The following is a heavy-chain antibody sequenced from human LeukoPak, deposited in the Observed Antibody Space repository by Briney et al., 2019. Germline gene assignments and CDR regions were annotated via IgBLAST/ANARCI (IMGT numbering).Heavy chain of an antibody. CDR3: ARGYYGSGIPGAFDI. V-gene: IGHV4-34*01. J-gene: IGHJ3*02. CDR2: INHSGST. Sequence: SETLSLTCDVYGGSFSGYYWSWIRQPPGKGLEWIGEINHSGSTNYNPSLKSRVTISVDTSKNQFSLKLSSVTAADTAVYYCARGYYGSGIPGAFDIWGQGTMVTVSS. CDR1: GGSFSGYY. D-gene: IGHD3-10*01.